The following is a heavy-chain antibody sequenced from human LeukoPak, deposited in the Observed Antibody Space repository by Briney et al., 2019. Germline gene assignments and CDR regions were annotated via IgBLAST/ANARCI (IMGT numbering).Heavy chain of an antibody. CDR3: ARAAIVVVPAAMALPFYYFDY. CDR1: GGSISSSSYY. CDR2: IYYSGST. D-gene: IGHD2-2*01. V-gene: IGHV4-39*07. J-gene: IGHJ4*02. Sequence: PSETLSLTCTVSGGSISSSSYYWGWIRQPPGKGLEWIGSIYYSGSTYYSPSLKSRVTISVDTSKNQFSLKLSSVTAADTAVYYCARAAIVVVPAAMALPFYYFDYWGQGTLVTVSS.